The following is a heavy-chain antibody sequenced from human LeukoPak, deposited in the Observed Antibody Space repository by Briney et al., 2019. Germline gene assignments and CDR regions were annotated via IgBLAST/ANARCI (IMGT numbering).Heavy chain of an antibody. CDR2: IYHSGNI. Sequence: SETLSLTCAVSGGSINTRGYSWSWVRQTPGRGLEWIGYIYHSGNIYYNPSLESRVTMSIDRSKNQFSLNLNSLTAADTAAYYCASGYCRGRSCDHLEYWGQGAQVIVSS. J-gene: IGHJ4*02. D-gene: IGHD2-15*01. CDR1: GGSINTRGYS. CDR3: ASGYCRGRSCDHLEY. V-gene: IGHV4-30-2*01.